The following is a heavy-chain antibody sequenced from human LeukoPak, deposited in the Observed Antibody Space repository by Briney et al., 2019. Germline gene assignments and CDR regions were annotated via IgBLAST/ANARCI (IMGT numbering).Heavy chain of an antibody. D-gene: IGHD3-22*01. J-gene: IGHJ4*02. V-gene: IGHV4-38-2*02. CDR2: IYHSGST. CDR1: GYSISSGYY. Sequence: SETLPLTCTVSGYSISSGYYWGWIRQPPGKGLEWIGSIYHSGSTYYNPSLKSRVTISVDTSKNQFSLKLSSVTAADTAVYYCARDISLHYYDSSGYHYYFDYWGQGTLVTVSS. CDR3: ARDISLHYYDSSGYHYYFDY.